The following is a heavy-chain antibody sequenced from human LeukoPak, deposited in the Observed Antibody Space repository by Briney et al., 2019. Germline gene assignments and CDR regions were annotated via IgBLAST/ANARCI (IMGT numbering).Heavy chain of an antibody. CDR1: GGSISTSNW. J-gene: IGHJ6*02. CDR3: ARFAYYFDSGGIRYYFAMDV. Sequence: SETLSLTCAVSGGSISTSNWWSWVRQPPGKGLEWIGEIFHRGSTNYNPSLKTRVTISMDKSKNQFSLKVTSVTAADTAVYYCARFAYYFDSGGIRYYFAMDVWGQGTTVTVS. CDR2: IFHRGST. D-gene: IGHD3-22*01. V-gene: IGHV4-4*02.